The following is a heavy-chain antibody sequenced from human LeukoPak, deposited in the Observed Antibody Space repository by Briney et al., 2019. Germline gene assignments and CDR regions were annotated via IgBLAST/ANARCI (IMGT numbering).Heavy chain of an antibody. D-gene: IGHD3-10*01. Sequence: PGGSPRLSCAASGFTFSSYGMHWVRQAPGKGLEWVAVIWYDGSDKYYADSVKGRFTISRDNSKNTLYQQMNSLRAEDTAVYYCAKDRGPAGISGFDYWGQGTLVTVSS. CDR3: AKDRGPAGISGFDY. CDR1: GFTFSSYG. J-gene: IGHJ4*02. V-gene: IGHV3-33*06. CDR2: IWYDGSDK.